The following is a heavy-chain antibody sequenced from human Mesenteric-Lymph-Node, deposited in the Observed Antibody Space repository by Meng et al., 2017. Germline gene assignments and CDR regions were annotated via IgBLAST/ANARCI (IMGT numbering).Heavy chain of an antibody. CDR1: GGSISSGDYY. V-gene: IGHV4-30-4*01. CDR3: ARDLGVATSIAGFVY. J-gene: IGHJ4*02. CDR2: IYYSGST. D-gene: IGHD5-12*01. Sequence: QVQLQESGPGLVKPSQTLSLICTVSGGSISSGDYYWSWIRQPPGEGLEWIGYIYYSGSTYYNPSLKSRVTISVDTSKNQFSLRLSSVTAADTAVYYCARDLGVATSIAGFVYWGQGTLVTVSS.